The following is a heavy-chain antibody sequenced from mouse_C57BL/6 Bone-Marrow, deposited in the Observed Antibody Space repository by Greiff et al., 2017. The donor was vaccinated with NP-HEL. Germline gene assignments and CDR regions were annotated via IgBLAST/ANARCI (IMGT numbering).Heavy chain of an antibody. Sequence: QVQLQQSGAELVKPGASVKLSCKASGYTFTSYGMNWVKQRPGQGLEWIGNINPRSGDTNYNEKFKGKATLTVDKSSSTAYMQLSSLTSEDSAVYFCAREAYGSWFAYWGQGTLVTVSA. V-gene: IGHV1-53*01. D-gene: IGHD2-2*01. CDR2: INPRSGDT. CDR3: AREAYGSWFAY. CDR1: GYTFTSYG. J-gene: IGHJ3*01.